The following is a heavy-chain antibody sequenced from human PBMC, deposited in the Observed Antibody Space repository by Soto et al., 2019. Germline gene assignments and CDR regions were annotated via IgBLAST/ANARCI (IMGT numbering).Heavy chain of an antibody. Sequence: VRLVQSGAEVKKPGASVKVSCKASGYTFTSYGISWVRQAPGQGLEWMGWISAYNGNTNYAQKLQGRVTMTTDTSTSTADLALRRLRTDDTGVYYCAGDYDSSGRGKLVDYWGQGTLVTVSP. CDR2: ISAYNGNT. J-gene: IGHJ4*02. D-gene: IGHD3-22*01. CDR3: AGDYDSSGRGKLVDY. V-gene: IGHV1-18*01. CDR1: GYTFTSYG.